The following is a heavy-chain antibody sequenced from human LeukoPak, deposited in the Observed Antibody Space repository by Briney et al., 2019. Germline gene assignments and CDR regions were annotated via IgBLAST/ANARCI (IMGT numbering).Heavy chain of an antibody. CDR1: GFSFSSYA. Sequence: GGSLRLSCAASGFSFSSYAMHGVRQAPGKGLEWVSLISGDGGSTYYADSVKGRFTISRDNSKNSLYLQMNSLRTEDTALYYCAKVGYDSSGYYYRWYYYYGMDVWGQGTTVTVSS. D-gene: IGHD3-22*01. V-gene: IGHV3-43*02. CDR3: AKVGYDSSGYYYRWYYYYGMDV. J-gene: IGHJ6*02. CDR2: ISGDGGST.